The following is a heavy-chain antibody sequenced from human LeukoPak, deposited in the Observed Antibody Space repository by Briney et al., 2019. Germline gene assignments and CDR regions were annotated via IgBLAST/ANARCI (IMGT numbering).Heavy chain of an antibody. CDR2: ISVRSNYR. CDR1: GYTFSDFS. D-gene: IGHD3-22*01. Sequence: PGGSLRLSCAASGYTFSDFSVNWVRQAPGKGLEWVSSISVRSNYRYYADSVRGRFTISRDDARDSLFLQMNSLRAEDTAVYFCVRLRRNNDRSGYYYYYDYGGQGTLVTVSS. J-gene: IGHJ4*02. V-gene: IGHV3-21*01. CDR3: VRLRRNNDRSGYYYYYDY.